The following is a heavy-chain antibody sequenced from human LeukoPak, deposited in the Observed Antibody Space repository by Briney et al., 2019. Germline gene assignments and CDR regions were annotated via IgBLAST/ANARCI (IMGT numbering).Heavy chain of an antibody. J-gene: IGHJ5*02. Sequence: GASVKVSCKASGYTFTGYYMHWVRQAPGQGLEWMGWINPNSGGTNYAQKFQGRVTMTRDTSISTAYMELSRLRSDDTAVYYCARARIVGATKTKVQFDPWGQGTLVTVSS. CDR1: GYTFTGYY. CDR2: INPNSGGT. D-gene: IGHD1-26*01. CDR3: ARARIVGATKTKVQFDP. V-gene: IGHV1-2*02.